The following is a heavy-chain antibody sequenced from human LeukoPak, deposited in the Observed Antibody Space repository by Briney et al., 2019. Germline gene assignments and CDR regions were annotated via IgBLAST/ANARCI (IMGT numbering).Heavy chain of an antibody. V-gene: IGHV4-30-4*01. CDR2: IYYSGST. D-gene: IGHD5-18*01. J-gene: IGHJ4*02. Sequence: SETLSLTCTVSGGSISSGDYYWSWIRKPPGKGLEWIGYIYYSGSTYYNPSLKSRVTISVDTSKNQFSLKLSSVTAADTAVYYCARDPIYSYSDYWGQGTLVTVSS. CDR3: ARDPIYSYSDY. CDR1: GGSISSGDYY.